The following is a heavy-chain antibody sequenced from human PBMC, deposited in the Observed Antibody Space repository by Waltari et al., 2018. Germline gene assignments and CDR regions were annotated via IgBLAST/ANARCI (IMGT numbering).Heavy chain of an antibody. CDR1: VGSFGGYY. D-gene: IGHD3-3*01. CDR3: ARGRKIKRITIFGAGGWFDP. V-gene: IGHV4-34*01. J-gene: IGHJ5*02. CDR2: INHSGST. Sequence: QVQLQQWGAGLLKPSETLSLTCAASVGSFGGYYWSGMRHRPGTGLEWIGEINHSGSTNYNPSLKSRVTISVDTSKNQFSLKLSSVTAADTAVYYCARGRKIKRITIFGAGGWFDPWGQGTLVTVSS.